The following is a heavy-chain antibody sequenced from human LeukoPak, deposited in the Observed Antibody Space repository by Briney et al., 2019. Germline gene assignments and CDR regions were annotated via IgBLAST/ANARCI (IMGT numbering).Heavy chain of an antibody. D-gene: IGHD3-3*01. V-gene: IGHV1-69*13. CDR3: ARRYYDFAFDS. J-gene: IGHJ3*02. Sequence: SVKVSCKASGGTFISYAISWVRQAPGQGLEWMGGIIPIFGTANYAQKFQRRVTIPADESTSTAYMELSSLRSEDTAVYYCARRYYDFAFDSRGQGTMVTVSS. CDR1: GGTFISYA. CDR2: IIPIFGTA.